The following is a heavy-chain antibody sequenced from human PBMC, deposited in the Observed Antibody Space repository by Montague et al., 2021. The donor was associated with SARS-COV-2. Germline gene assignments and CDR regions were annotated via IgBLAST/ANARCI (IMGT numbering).Heavy chain of an antibody. CDR2: IYYSGST. CDR1: GGSISSYY. CDR3: ARGDDVVVAANDYYYDMDV. J-gene: IGHJ6*02. D-gene: IGHD2-15*01. Sequence: SETLSLTCTVSGGSISSYYWSWIRQPPGKGLEWIGYIYYSGSTNYNPSLKSRVTISVDTSKNQFSLKLSSVTAADTAVYYCARGDDVVVAANDYYYDMDVWGRGTTVTVSS. V-gene: IGHV4-59*01.